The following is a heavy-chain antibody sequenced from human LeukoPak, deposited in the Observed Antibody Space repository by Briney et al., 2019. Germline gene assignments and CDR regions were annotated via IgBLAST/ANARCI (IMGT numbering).Heavy chain of an antibody. D-gene: IGHD1-1*01. Sequence: GGSLRLSCAASGFSFRDYYMTWIRQAPGKGLEWVSYMNTADTTIFSADSVKGRFTISRDNAKSSLYLQMDSLRAEDTAIYYCVRAGYISGTIGEDAAFDIWGQGRMVIVSS. J-gene: IGHJ3*02. V-gene: IGHV3-11*01. CDR3: VRAGYISGTIGEDAAFDI. CDR2: MNTADTTI. CDR1: GFSFRDYY.